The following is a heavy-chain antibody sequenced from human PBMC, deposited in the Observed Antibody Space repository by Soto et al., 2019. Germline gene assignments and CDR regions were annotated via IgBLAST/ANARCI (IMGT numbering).Heavy chain of an antibody. J-gene: IGHJ5*02. Sequence: SETLSLTCTVSGGSISSYYWSWIRQVPGKGLEWIGYIYYSGNTNYNPSLMGRVTISIDTSKNQFSLKVSSVTAADTAIYYCARDGSGDSYGWNWFYPWGQGTLVTVSS. CDR3: ARDGSGDSYGWNWFYP. D-gene: IGHD5-18*01. V-gene: IGHV4-59*01. CDR1: GGSISSYY. CDR2: IYYSGNT.